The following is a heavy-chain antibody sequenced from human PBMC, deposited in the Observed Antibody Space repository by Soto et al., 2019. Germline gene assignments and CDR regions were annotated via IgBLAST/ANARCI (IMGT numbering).Heavy chain of an antibody. Sequence: QVQLVQSGAEVKKPGSSVKLSCKASGGTFRSYGVSWVRQAPGQGLEWMGGIIPILTTPNYAQKFQGRVTIVADESTTTVYMELSSLKFEDTAVYYCATSVGIAPTGEDGMDVWGQGTSVTVSS. CDR1: GGTFRSYG. CDR3: ATSVGIAPTGEDGMDV. D-gene: IGHD2-8*02. J-gene: IGHJ6*02. CDR2: IIPILTTP. V-gene: IGHV1-69*01.